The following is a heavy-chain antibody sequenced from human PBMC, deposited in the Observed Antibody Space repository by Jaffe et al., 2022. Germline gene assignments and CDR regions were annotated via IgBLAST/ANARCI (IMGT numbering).Heavy chain of an antibody. CDR1: GFTFSGYH. CDR2: ISTSSTTI. J-gene: IGHJ6*03. Sequence: EVQLVESGGGLVQPGGSLRLSCAASGFTFSGYHMNWVRQAPGKGLEWVSYISTSSTTIYYADSVKGRFTVSRDNAKNSLYLQMNSLRAEDTSVYYCARVRCSAHPCFLHYYIDVWGKGTTVTVSS. D-gene: IGHD2-15*01. V-gene: IGHV3-48*01. CDR3: ARVRCSAHPCFLHYYIDV.